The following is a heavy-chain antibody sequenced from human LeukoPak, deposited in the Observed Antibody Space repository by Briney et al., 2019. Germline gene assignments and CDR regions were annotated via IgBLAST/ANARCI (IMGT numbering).Heavy chain of an antibody. CDR2: IDKRGNT. CDR1: GDSIRTDY. D-gene: IGHD2-2*01. J-gene: IGHJ5*02. V-gene: IGHV4-4*08. Sequence: SETLSLTCSVYGDSIRTDYWSWIRQSPGKGLEWIGKIDKRGNTQYNPSFESRVTVSSDTSKNEFSLKLNSVTSADTAIYYCARVSASCYGCHNWFDPWGQGTRVTVSS. CDR3: ARVSASCYGCHNWFDP.